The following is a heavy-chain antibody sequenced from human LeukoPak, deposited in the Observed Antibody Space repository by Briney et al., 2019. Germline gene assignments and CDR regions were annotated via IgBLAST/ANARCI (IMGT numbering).Heavy chain of an antibody. D-gene: IGHD3-3*01. CDR2: TSAYNGNT. V-gene: IGHV1-18*01. Sequence: ASVKVSCKASGYTFTSYGISWVRQAPGQGLAWMGWTSAYNGNTNYAQKLQGRVTMTTDTSTSTAYMELRSLRSDDTAVYYCARVVGTPYYDFWSGSYYMDVWGKGTTVTVSS. CDR1: GYTFTSYG. CDR3: ARVVGTPYYDFWSGSYYMDV. J-gene: IGHJ6*03.